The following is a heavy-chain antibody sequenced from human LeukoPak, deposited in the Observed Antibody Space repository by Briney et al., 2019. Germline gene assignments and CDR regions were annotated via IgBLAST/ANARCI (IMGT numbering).Heavy chain of an antibody. CDR1: GFTFSSTG. J-gene: IGHJ4*02. Sequence: LPGGSLRLSCTASGFTFSSTGMHWVRQAPGKGLEWVASISYDGSSKKYVDSVKGRFTISRDNSKRTLYLQMNSLRSEDTAVYYCAKEGLRFFDFWGQGTLVTVSS. CDR3: AKEGLRFFDF. V-gene: IGHV3-30*18. D-gene: IGHD5-12*01. CDR2: ISYDGSSK.